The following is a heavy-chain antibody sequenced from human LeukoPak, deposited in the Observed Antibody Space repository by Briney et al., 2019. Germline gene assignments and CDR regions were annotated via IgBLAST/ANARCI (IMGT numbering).Heavy chain of an antibody. V-gene: IGHV1-69*04. CDR1: GGTFSSYT. D-gene: IGHD1-26*01. CDR3: ARDKRGLAPYYYYGMDV. J-gene: IGHJ6*02. Sequence: ASVAVSCKASGGTFSSYTISWVRQAPGQGLEWMGRIIPILGIANYAQKFQGRATITADKSTSTAYMELSSLRSEDTAVYYCARDKRGLAPYYYYGMDVWGQGTTVTVSS. CDR2: IIPILGIA.